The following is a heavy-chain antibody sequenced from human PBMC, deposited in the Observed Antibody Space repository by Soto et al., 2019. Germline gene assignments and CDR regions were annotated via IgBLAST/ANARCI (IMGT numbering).Heavy chain of an antibody. J-gene: IGHJ4*02. CDR2: IYSRENT. Sequence: QVQLQESGPGRVKPSQTLFLTCTVSGGSINSGLYYWTWIRQYPGKGLEWIGYIYSRENTYYTPSLKSRVDMAVDSSQNQFSLRVSSVTAADTAVYYCARAPPESYFVLELWGQGTLVTVSS. V-gene: IGHV4-31*03. CDR3: ARAPPESYFVLEL. CDR1: GGSINSGLYY. D-gene: IGHD3-10*01.